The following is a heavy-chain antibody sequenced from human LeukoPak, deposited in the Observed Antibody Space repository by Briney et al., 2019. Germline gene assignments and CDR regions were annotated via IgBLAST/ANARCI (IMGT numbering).Heavy chain of an antibody. CDR2: INYRGTT. D-gene: IGHD2-15*01. V-gene: IGHV4-30-4*01. Sequence: SETLSLTCIVSGGSISSGDYYWSWIRQPPGKGLEYIAYINYRGTTSYNPSLKSRVSMSVDTSKNQFSLKLNSVTAADTAVYFCARAPLAFCSGNACKRYFDYRGHGTLVTVSS. CDR1: GGSISSGDYY. J-gene: IGHJ4*01. CDR3: ARAPLAFCSGNACKRYFDY.